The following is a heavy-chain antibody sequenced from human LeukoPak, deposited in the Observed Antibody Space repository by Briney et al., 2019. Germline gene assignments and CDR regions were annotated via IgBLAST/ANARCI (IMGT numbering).Heavy chain of an antibody. CDR2: TIPIFGTA. V-gene: IGHV1-69*13. CDR1: GGTFSSYA. J-gene: IGHJ4*02. CDR3: ARREPYCSSTSCPLDY. Sequence: SVKVSCKASGGTFSSYAISWVRQAPGQGLEWMGGTIPIFGTANYAQKFQGRVTITADESTSTAYMELSSLRSEDTAVYYCARREPYCSSTSCPLDYWGQGTLVTVSS. D-gene: IGHD2-2*01.